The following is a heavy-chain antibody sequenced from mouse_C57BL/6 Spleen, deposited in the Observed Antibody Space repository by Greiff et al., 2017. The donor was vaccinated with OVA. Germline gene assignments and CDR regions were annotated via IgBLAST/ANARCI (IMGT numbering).Heavy chain of an antibody. J-gene: IGHJ1*03. Sequence: EVKVVESGGGLVQPGGSLKLSCAASGFTFSDYYMYWVRQTPEKRLEWVAYISNGGGSTYYPDTVKGRFTISRDNAKNTLYLQMSRLKSEDTAMYFCARQGAGSWYFAVWGTGTTVTVSS. CDR3: ARQGAGSWYFAV. CDR1: GFTFSDYY. CDR2: ISNGGGST. V-gene: IGHV5-12*01. D-gene: IGHD4-1*01.